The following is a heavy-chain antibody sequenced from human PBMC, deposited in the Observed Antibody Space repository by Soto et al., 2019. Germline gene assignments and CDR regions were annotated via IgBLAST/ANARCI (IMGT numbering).Heavy chain of an antibody. CDR1: GYTFTYYA. J-gene: IGHJ4*02. Sequence: ASVKVSCKASGYTFTYYAMHWVRQAPGQRLEWMGWINAGNGNTKYSQKFQGRVNISRDTSASTAYMELSSLRSEDTAVYYCAGSDGPLGDYWGQGTLVTVSS. CDR3: AGSDGPLGDY. CDR2: INAGNGNT. V-gene: IGHV1-3*01. D-gene: IGHD4-17*01.